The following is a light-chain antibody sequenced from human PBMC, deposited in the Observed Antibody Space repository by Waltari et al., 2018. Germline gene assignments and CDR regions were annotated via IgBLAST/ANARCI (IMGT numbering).Light chain of an antibody. J-gene: IGLJ2*01. CDR2: KDT. V-gene: IGLV3-25*03. Sequence: SSELTQPPSVSVSPGQTARITCSGDALPRQFASWYQQKPGQAPVIVIYKDTGRPSEIPERFSGSSSGTTVTLTSSGVQAEDEADYYCQSADASGTYKVFGGGTKLTVL. CDR3: QSADASGTYKV. CDR1: ALPRQF.